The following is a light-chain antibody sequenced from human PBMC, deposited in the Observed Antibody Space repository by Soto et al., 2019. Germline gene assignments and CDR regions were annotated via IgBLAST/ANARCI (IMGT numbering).Light chain of an antibody. J-gene: IGLJ1*01. CDR2: GNT. V-gene: IGLV1-40*01. CDR3: QSYDNSLSGYV. Sequence: QSVLTQPPSVSGAPGQRVTVSCTGSTSNIGAGYDVHWYQHLPGTAPKLLIHGNTNRPSGVPDRFSGSKSGTSASLAITGLQAGDEADYYCQSYDNSLSGYVFGTGTKVTVL. CDR1: TSNIGAGYD.